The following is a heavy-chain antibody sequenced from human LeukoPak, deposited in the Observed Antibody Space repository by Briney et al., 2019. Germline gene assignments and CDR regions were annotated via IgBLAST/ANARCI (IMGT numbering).Heavy chain of an antibody. D-gene: IGHD1-1*01. CDR2: IYPGDSDT. CDR3: ARWERQGRSNDAFDI. V-gene: IGHV5-51*01. J-gene: IGHJ3*02. CDR1: GYSFTSYW. Sequence: GESLKISCKGSGYSFTSYWIGWVRQMPGKGLEWMGIIYPGDSDTRYSPSFQGQVTISADKSISTAYLQWSSLKASDTAMYYCARWERQGRSNDAFDIWGQGTMVTVSS.